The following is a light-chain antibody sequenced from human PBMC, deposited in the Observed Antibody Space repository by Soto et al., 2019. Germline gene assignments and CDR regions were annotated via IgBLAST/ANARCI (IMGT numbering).Light chain of an antibody. V-gene: IGLV1-40*01. Sequence: QSVLTQPPSVSGAPGQRVTISCTGSGSNIGAGYDVHWYQQLPGTAPKLLIYGNNNRPSGIPDRFSGSKSGTSASLAITGLQAGDEADYYCSSYAGSNNLVFGGGTKLTVL. CDR1: GSNIGAGYD. J-gene: IGLJ2*01. CDR2: GNN. CDR3: SSYAGSNNLV.